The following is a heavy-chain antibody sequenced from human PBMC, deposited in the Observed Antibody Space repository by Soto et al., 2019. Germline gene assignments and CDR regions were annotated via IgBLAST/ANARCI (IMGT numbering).Heavy chain of an antibody. J-gene: IGHJ4*02. Sequence: PGGSIRLSCAASGFTFSSYAMSWVRQAPGKGLEWVSAISGSGGSTYYADSVKGRFTISRDNSKNTLYLQMNSLRAEDTAVYYCASLILQLDLDDYWGQGTLVTVSS. CDR1: GFTFSSYA. V-gene: IGHV3-23*01. CDR3: ASLILQLDLDDY. CDR2: ISGSGGST. D-gene: IGHD6-13*01.